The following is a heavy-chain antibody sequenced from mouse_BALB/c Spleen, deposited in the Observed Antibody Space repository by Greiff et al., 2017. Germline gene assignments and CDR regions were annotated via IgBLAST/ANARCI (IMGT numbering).Heavy chain of an antibody. V-gene: IGHV8-8*01. CDR1: GFSLSTSGMG. D-gene: IGHD1-1*01. Sequence: QVTLKVSGPGILQPSQTLSLTCSFSGFSLSTSGMGVGWIRQPSGKGLEWLAHIWWDDDKYYNTALKSGLTISKDTSKNQVFLKIASVDTADTATYYCSRRGGGSYWYFDVWGAGTTVTVSS. J-gene: IGHJ1*01. CDR2: IWWDDDK. CDR3: SRRGGGSYWYFDV.